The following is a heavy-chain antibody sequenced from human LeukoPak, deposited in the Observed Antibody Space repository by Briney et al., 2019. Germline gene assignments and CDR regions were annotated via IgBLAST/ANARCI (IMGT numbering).Heavy chain of an antibody. CDR1: GFTFSSYY. CDR2: IETTSDT. Sequence: PGRTLRLFCAASGFTFSSYYMHWVRQATGKGLECVSAIETTSDTYYPGSVKRRFTISRENAKKALYLQMRSPRAVDTAVYYCARRGYSYGTGYWYFDLWGRGTLVTVSS. CDR3: ARRGYSYGTGYWYFDL. J-gene: IGHJ2*01. D-gene: IGHD5-18*01. V-gene: IGHV3-13*01.